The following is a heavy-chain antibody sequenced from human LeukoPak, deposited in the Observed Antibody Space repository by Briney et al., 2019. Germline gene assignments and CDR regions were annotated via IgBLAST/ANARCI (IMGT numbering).Heavy chain of an antibody. D-gene: IGHD6-19*01. V-gene: IGHV4-39*01. CDR3: VIWWFGWSPSYYYYMDV. CDR1: GGSISSSSYY. CDR2: IYYSGST. Sequence: SETLSLTCTVSGGSISSSSYYWGWIRQPPGKGLEWIGSIYYSGSTYYNPSLKSRVTISVDTSKNQFSLKLSSVTAADTAVYYCVIWWFGWSPSYYYYMDVWGKGTTVTVSS. J-gene: IGHJ6*03.